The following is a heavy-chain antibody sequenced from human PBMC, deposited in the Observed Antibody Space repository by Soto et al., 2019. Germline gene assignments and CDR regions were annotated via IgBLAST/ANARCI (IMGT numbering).Heavy chain of an antibody. D-gene: IGHD2-2*01. CDR1: GYTFTGYY. V-gene: IGHV1-2*02. Sequence: ASVKVSCKASGYTFTGYYMHWVRQAPGQGLEWMGSINPNSGGTNYAQKFQGRVTMTRNTSISTAYMELSRLRSDDTAVYYCARDHFIVVVPAARDRYYYYGMDVWGQGTTVSVSS. CDR3: ARDHFIVVVPAARDRYYYYGMDV. J-gene: IGHJ6*02. CDR2: INPNSGGT.